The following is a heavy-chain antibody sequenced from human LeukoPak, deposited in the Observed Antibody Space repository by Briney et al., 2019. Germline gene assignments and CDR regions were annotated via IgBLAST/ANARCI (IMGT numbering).Heavy chain of an antibody. D-gene: IGHD6-19*01. CDR1: GGSFSGYY. V-gene: IGHV4-34*01. CDR3: ARPSGWYRFNYFDY. J-gene: IGHJ4*02. Sequence: PSETLSLTCAVYGGSFSGYYWSWIRQPPGKGLEWIGEINHSGSTNYNPSLKSRVTISVDTSKNQFSLKLSSVTAADTAVYYCARPSGWYRFNYFDYWGQGTLVTVSS. CDR2: INHSGST.